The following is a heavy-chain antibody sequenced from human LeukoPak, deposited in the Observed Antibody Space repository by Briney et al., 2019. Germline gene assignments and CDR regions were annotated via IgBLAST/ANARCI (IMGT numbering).Heavy chain of an antibody. CDR1: GGSISSGSYY. J-gene: IGHJ6*03. D-gene: IGHD3-10*01. CDR3: ARERYLVRGVTLPDYYYYLDV. CDR2: IYTSGST. V-gene: IGHV4-61*02. Sequence: NSSETLSLTCTVSGGSISSGSYYWSWIRQPAGKGLEWIGRIYTSGSTNYNPSLKSRVTISVDTSKNQFSLKLSSVTAADTAVYYCARERYLVRGVTLPDYYYYLDVWGKGTTVTISS.